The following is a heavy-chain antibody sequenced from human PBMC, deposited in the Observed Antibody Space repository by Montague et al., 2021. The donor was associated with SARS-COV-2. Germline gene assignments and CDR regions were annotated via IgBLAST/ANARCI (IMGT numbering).Heavy chain of an antibody. Sequence: LSLTCAVSGGSISGYYWTWIRQPPGKGLEWMADIYYDGSNNYYAALVKGRVTISSDKYKNMLHLQMNSLRAEDTAVYYCTSHLVQLWPTAYWGQGTVVTVSS. CDR2: IYYDGSNN. D-gene: IGHD5-18*01. J-gene: IGHJ4*02. CDR1: GGSISGYY. V-gene: IGHV3-30-3*01. CDR3: TSHLVQLWPTAY.